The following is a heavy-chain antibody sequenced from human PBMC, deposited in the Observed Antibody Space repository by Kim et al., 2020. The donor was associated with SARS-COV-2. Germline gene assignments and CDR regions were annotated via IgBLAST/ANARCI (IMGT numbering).Heavy chain of an antibody. CDR3: ARGGRVVVAPFDP. Sequence: SETLSLTCTVSGGSISSSSYYWGWIRQPPGKGLEWIGSIYYSGSTYYNPSLKSRVTISVDTSKNQFSLKLSSVTAADTAVYYCARGGRVVVAPFDPWGQG. CDR1: GGSISSSSYY. V-gene: IGHV4-39*07. CDR2: IYYSGST. J-gene: IGHJ5*02. D-gene: IGHD2-21*01.